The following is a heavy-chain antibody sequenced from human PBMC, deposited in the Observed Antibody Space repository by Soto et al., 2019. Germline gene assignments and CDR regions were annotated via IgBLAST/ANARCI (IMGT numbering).Heavy chain of an antibody. CDR3: AKSTGATTPGPFDY. D-gene: IGHD1-26*01. V-gene: IGHV3-23*01. CDR2: ISGSGGST. CDR1: GFTFDDYA. J-gene: IGHJ4*02. Sequence: PGGSLRLSCAASGFTFDDYAMHWVGQAPGKGLEWVSAISGSGGSTYYADSVKGRFTISRDNSKNTLYLQMNSLRAEDTAVYYCAKSTGATTPGPFDYWRQGILVTVSS.